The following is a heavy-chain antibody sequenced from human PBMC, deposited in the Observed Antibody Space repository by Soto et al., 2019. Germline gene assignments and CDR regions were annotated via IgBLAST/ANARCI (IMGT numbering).Heavy chain of an antibody. J-gene: IGHJ4*02. Sequence: PGGSLRFSCTTSGFTFGDYAMSWFRQAPGKGLEWIGYIRSNTYGGTTEYAASVKGIFTISRDDSKRVAHLQMNSLETEDTAVYFCARRKYLDYWGQGTLVTVSA. V-gene: IGHV3-49*03. CDR3: ARRKYLDY. CDR1: GFTFGDYA. CDR2: IRSNTYGGTT. D-gene: IGHD6-6*01.